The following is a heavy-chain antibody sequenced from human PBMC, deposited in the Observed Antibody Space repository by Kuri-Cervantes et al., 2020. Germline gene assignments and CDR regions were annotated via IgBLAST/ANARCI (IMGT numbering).Heavy chain of an antibody. CDR1: DSSITSPYY. D-gene: IGHD5-24*01. Sequence: SQTLSLTCAISDSSITSPYYWAWIRQPPGKGLEWIGSVYHTGSTYPNPSLKSRITISVDPSKNQFSLKLRSVTAADTAVYYCARLPQETSATHGAFDMWGQGAMVTVSS. V-gene: IGHV4-38-2*01. CDR2: VYHTGST. J-gene: IGHJ3*02. CDR3: ARLPQETSATHGAFDM.